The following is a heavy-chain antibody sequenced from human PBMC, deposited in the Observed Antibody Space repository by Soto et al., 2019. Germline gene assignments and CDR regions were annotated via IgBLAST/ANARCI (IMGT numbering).Heavy chain of an antibody. Sequence: GGSLRLSCAASGFTVSSNYMSWVRQAPGKGLEWVSVIYSGGSTYYADSVKGRFTISRDNSKNTLYLQMNSLRAEDTAVYYCGRVNYDILPGYYQYYFDYWGQGTLVTVSS. CDR1: GFTVSSNY. V-gene: IGHV3-66*01. D-gene: IGHD3-9*01. CDR3: GRVNYDILPGYYQYYFDY. J-gene: IGHJ4*02. CDR2: IYSGGST.